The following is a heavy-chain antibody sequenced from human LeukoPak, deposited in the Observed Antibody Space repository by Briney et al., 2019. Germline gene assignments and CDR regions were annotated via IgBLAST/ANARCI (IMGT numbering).Heavy chain of an antibody. CDR2: MRYDGSNK. CDR3: AKSMGSSWYSYYYYMDV. J-gene: IGHJ6*03. V-gene: IGHV3-30*02. CDR1: GFTFSSYG. D-gene: IGHD6-13*01. Sequence: GGSLRLSCAASGFTFSSYGMHWVRQAPGKGLEWVAFMRYDGSNKYYADSVKGRFTISRDNSKNTLYLQMNSLRAEDTAVYYCAKSMGSSWYSYYYYMDVWGKGTTVTVSS.